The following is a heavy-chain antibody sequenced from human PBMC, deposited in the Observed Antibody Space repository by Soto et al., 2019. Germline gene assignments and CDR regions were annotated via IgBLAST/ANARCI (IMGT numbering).Heavy chain of an antibody. CDR2: IKQDGSEK. Sequence: PGGSLRLSCAAPGFTFSSYWMSWVRQAPGKGLEWVANIKQDGSEKYYVDSVKGRFTISRDNAKNSLYLQMNSLRAEDTAVYYCARQAGYSSSWYFDYWGQGTLVTVSS. CDR1: GFTFSSYW. J-gene: IGHJ4*02. CDR3: ARQAGYSSSWYFDY. D-gene: IGHD6-13*01. V-gene: IGHV3-7*01.